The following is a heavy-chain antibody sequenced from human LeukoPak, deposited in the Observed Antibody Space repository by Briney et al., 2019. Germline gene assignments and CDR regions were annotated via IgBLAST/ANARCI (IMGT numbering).Heavy chain of an antibody. CDR3: ARVRGYSGYEGRYYYYGMDV. CDR2: IYSGGST. V-gene: IGHV3-53*01. J-gene: IGHJ6*02. CDR1: GFTVSSNY. Sequence: PGGSLRLSCAASGFTVSSNYMSWVRQAPGKGLEWGSVIYSGGSTYYADSVKGRFTISRDNSKNTLYLQMNSLRAEDTAIYYCARVRGYSGYEGRYYYYGMDVWGQGTTVTVSS. D-gene: IGHD5-12*01.